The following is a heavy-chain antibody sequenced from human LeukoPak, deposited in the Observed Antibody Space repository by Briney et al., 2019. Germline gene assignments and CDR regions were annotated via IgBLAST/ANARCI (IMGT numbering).Heavy chain of an antibody. D-gene: IGHD4-11*01. CDR1: GFTFSDYY. V-gene: IGHV3-11*04. J-gene: IGHJ6*03. CDR2: ISSSGSTI. CDR3: AREGASGNYLNEYYYYYYMDV. Sequence: PGGSLRLSCAASGFTFSDYYMSWIRQAPGKGLEWVSYISSSGSTIYYADSVKGRFTISRDNAKNSLYLQMNSLRAEDTAVYYCAREGASGNYLNEYYYYYYMDVWGKGTTVTVSS.